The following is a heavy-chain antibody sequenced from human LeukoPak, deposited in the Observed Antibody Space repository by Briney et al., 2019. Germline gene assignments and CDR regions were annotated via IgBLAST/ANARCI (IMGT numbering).Heavy chain of an antibody. J-gene: IGHJ4*02. Sequence: PSETLSLTCTVSRGSISSSSYYWGWIRQPPGKGLEWIGSIYYSGSTYYNPSLKSRVTISVDTSKNQFSLKLSSVTAADTAVYYCARDGLQSYYDSSGYPMDYWGQGTLVTVSS. V-gene: IGHV4-39*07. CDR3: ARDGLQSYYDSSGYPMDY. D-gene: IGHD3-22*01. CDR1: RGSISSSSYY. CDR2: IYYSGST.